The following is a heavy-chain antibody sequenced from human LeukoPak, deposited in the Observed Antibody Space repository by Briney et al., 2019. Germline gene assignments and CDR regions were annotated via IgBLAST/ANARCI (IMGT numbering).Heavy chain of an antibody. V-gene: IGHV4-38-2*01. Sequence: SETLSLTCAVSGYSISSGYYWGWIRQPPGKGLEWIGSIYHSGSTYYNPSLESRVTISVDTSKNQFSLKLSSVTAADTAVYYCARRDGIAELDYWGQGTLVTVSS. CDR2: IYHSGST. J-gene: IGHJ4*02. CDR3: ARRDGIAELDY. D-gene: IGHD5-24*01. CDR1: GYSISSGYY.